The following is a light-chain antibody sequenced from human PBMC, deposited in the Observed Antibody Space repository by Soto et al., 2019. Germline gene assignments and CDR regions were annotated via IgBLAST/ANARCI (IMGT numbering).Light chain of an antibody. CDR3: QQYNKWPPYT. CDR2: GAS. Sequence: EIVMTQSPANLSVSPGERATLSCRASQSVSSNLAWYQQKPGQGPRLLIYGASTRATSIPARFSGSGSGTKFTLTINSLQSEDFAVYYCQQYNKWPPYTFGQGTKVEIK. CDR1: QSVSSN. J-gene: IGKJ2*01. V-gene: IGKV3-15*01.